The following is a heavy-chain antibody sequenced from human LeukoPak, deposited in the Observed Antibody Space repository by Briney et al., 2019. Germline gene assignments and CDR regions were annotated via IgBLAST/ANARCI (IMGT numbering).Heavy chain of an antibody. J-gene: IGHJ3*02. CDR1: GGSINNYY. D-gene: IGHD2-15*01. V-gene: IGHV4-4*07. CDR2: IYTRGST. CDR3: AKGRYCSADICSGGDAFDI. Sequence: SETLSLTCTVSGGSINNYYWSWIRQPAGKGLEWIGRIYTRGSTNYNPSLKSRVTMSVDTSKNQFSLKLSSVTAADTAVYYCAKGRYCSADICSGGDAFDIWGQGTMVSVSS.